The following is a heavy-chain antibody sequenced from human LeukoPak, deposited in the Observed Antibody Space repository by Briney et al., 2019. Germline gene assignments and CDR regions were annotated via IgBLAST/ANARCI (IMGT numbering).Heavy chain of an antibody. CDR1: GYTFTGYY. CDR3: AGTDGVDY. D-gene: IGHD4-17*01. Sequence: GASVKVSCTASGYTFTGYYMHWVRQAPGQGLEWVGRINPNSGGTNYAQKFQGRVTMTRDTSISTAYMELSSLRSDDTAVYYCAGTDGVDYWGQGTLVTVSS. CDR2: INPNSGGT. J-gene: IGHJ4*02. V-gene: IGHV1-2*06.